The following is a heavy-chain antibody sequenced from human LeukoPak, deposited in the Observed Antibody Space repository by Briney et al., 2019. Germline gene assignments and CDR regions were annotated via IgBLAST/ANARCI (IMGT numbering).Heavy chain of an antibody. V-gene: IGHV1-2*02. Sequence: ASVKVSCKASGYTFTGYYMHWVRQAPGQGLEWMGWINPNSGGTNYAQKFQGRVTMTRDTSISTAYMELSRLRSDDTAVCYCARDPVSIAAAGKGFDPWGQGTLVTVSS. J-gene: IGHJ5*02. CDR1: GYTFTGYY. D-gene: IGHD6-13*01. CDR3: ARDPVSIAAAGKGFDP. CDR2: INPNSGGT.